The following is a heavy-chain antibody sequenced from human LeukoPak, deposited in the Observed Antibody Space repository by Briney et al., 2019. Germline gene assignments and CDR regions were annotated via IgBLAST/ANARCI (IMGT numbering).Heavy chain of an antibody. J-gene: IGHJ4*02. CDR2: INHSGST. CDR1: GGSFSGYY. D-gene: IGHD6-13*01. CDR3: ARGRSSSWYGGVYFDY. V-gene: IGHV4-34*01. Sequence: SETLSLTCAVSGGSFSGYYWSWIRQPPGKGLEWIGEINHSGSTNYNPSLKSRVTISVDTSKNQFSLKLSSVTAADTAVYYCARGRSSSWYGGVYFDYWGQGTLVTVSS.